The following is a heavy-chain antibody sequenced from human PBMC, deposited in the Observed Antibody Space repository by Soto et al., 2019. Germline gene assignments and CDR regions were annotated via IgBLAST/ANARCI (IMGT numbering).Heavy chain of an antibody. CDR3: ARLRGDYFDN. CDR1: GFTFSTYW. V-gene: IGHV3-7*01. CDR2: IKQDGSEI. Sequence: GGSLRLSCAASGFTFSTYWMTWVRQAPGKGLEWLANIKQDGSEIHSLDGRFAISRDNAKNSLYLQMSSLRAEDTAVYYCARLRGDYFDNWGQGTLVTVSS. J-gene: IGHJ4*02.